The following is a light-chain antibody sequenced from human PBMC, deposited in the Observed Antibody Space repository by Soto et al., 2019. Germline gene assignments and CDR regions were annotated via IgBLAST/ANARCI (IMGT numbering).Light chain of an antibody. J-gene: IGKJ4*01. Sequence: EIVLTQSPGTLSLSPGERATLSCRASQSVSSSYLAWYQQRPGRAPRLLIYGASSRATGIPDRFSGSGSGTDFTLTISRLEPEDFAGYYCQQYGSSPLTFGGGTKVEIK. CDR2: GAS. V-gene: IGKV3-20*01. CDR3: QQYGSSPLT. CDR1: QSVSSSY.